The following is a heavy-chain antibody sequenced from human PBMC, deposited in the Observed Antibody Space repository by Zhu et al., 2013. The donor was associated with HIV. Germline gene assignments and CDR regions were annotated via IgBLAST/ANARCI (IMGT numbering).Heavy chain of an antibody. D-gene: IGHD3-22*01. CDR3: ARTRGSSGYSGWYFDL. J-gene: IGHJ2*01. CDR1: GYTFTSYA. Sequence: QVQLVQSGAEVKKPGASVKVSCKASGYTFTSYAMHWVRQAPGQRLEWMGWINAGNGNTKYSQKFQGRVTITRDTSASTAYMELSSLRSEDTAVYYCARTRGSSGYSGWYFDLWGRGTLVTVSS. V-gene: IGHV1-3*01. CDR2: INAGNGNT.